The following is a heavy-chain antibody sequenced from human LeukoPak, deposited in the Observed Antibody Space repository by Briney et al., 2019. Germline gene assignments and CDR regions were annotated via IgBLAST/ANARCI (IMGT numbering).Heavy chain of an antibody. CDR3: AKDGPYYDYVWGS. CDR2: ISGGGGTT. D-gene: IGHD3-16*01. V-gene: IGHV3-23*01. CDR1: EFTFGNYV. J-gene: IGHJ4*02. Sequence: GGSLRLSCAASEFTFGNYVMSWVRQAPGEGLEWVSVISGGGGTTYYADSVKGRFTISRDNSRNTLHLQMNSLRAEDTAVYYCAKDGPYYDYVWGSWGQGTLVTVSS.